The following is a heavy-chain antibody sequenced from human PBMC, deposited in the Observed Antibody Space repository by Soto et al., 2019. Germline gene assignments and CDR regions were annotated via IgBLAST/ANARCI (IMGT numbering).Heavy chain of an antibody. CDR3: ARDRHYYGSGSLQH. V-gene: IGHV3-74*01. D-gene: IGHD3-10*01. J-gene: IGHJ1*01. Sequence: EVPLVESGGGLVQPGGSLRLSCAASGFTFSSYWMHWVRQAPGKGLVWVSRINSDGSYTNYADSVKGRFTISRDNVKNMLYLQMNSLRVDDTAVYYCARDRHYYGSGSLQHWGQGTLVTVSS. CDR1: GFTFSSYW. CDR2: INSDGSYT.